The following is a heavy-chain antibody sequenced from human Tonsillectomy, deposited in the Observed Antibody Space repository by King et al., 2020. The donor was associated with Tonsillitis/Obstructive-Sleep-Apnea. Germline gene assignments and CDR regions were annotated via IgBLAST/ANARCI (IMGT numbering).Heavy chain of an antibody. Sequence: VQLVESGGGLVQPGRSLRLSCTASGFTFGDFAMSWVRQAPGKGLEWVGFIRSKADGGTAEYAASVKGRFTISSDDSETIAYLQMNSLKTEDTAVYYCTRGGPTYYDSSGYYSRYWGQGTLVTVSS. V-gene: IGHV3-49*04. CDR3: TRGGPTYYDSSGYYSRY. CDR1: GFTFGDFA. CDR2: IRSKADGGTA. J-gene: IGHJ4*02. D-gene: IGHD3-22*01.